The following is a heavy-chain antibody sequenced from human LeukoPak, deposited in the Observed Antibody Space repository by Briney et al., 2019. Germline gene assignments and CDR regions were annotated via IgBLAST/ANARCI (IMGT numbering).Heavy chain of an antibody. J-gene: IGHJ3*02. V-gene: IGHV4-61*02. Sequence: SETLSLTCTVSGGSISSGSYYWSWIRQPAGKGLEWIGRIYTSGSTNYNPSLKSRVTISVDTSKNQFSLKLSSVTAADTAAYYCARANYYDSSGYSRGAFDIWGQGTMVTVSS. CDR2: IYTSGST. CDR3: ARANYYDSSGYSRGAFDI. CDR1: GGSISSGSYY. D-gene: IGHD3-22*01.